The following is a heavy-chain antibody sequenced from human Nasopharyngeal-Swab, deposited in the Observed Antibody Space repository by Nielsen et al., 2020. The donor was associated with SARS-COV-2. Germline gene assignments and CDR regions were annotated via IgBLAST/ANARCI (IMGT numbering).Heavy chain of an antibody. CDR2: ISCSSSYI. V-gene: IGHV3-21*01. Sequence: WIRQPPGKGLEWVSSISCSSSYIYYADSVKGRFTISRDNAKNSLYLQMNSLRAEDTAVYYCAREIGDTVTIDYWGQGTLVTVSS. J-gene: IGHJ4*02. CDR3: AREIGDTVTIDY. D-gene: IGHD4-17*01.